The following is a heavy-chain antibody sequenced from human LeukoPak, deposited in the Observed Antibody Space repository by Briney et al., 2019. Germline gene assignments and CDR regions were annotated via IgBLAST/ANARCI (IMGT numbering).Heavy chain of an antibody. V-gene: IGHV3-30*02. CDR1: GFTFSSYG. CDR3: AKFGKDYTHPGHFDY. CDR2: IRYDGSNK. Sequence: GGSLRLSCAASGFTFSSYGMHWVRQAPGKGLEWVAFIRYDGSNKYYADSVKGQFTISRDNSKNTLYLQMNSLRAEDTAVYYCAKFGKDYTHPGHFDYWGQGTLVTVSS. J-gene: IGHJ4*02. D-gene: IGHD4-11*01.